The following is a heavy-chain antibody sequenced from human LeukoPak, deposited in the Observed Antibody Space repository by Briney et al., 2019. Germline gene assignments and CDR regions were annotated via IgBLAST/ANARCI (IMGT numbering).Heavy chain of an antibody. Sequence: GGSLRLSCAASGFTFSSYSMNWVRQAPGKGLEWVSSISSSSYIYYANSVKGRFTISRDNAKNSLYLQMNSLRAEDTAVYYCASRGSYYEFDYWGQGTLVTVSS. CDR3: ASRGSYYEFDY. CDR2: ISSSSYI. J-gene: IGHJ4*02. D-gene: IGHD1-26*01. V-gene: IGHV3-21*01. CDR1: GFTFSSYS.